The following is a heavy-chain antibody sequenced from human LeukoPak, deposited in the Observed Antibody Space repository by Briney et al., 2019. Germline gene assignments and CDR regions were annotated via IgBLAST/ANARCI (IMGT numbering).Heavy chain of an antibody. J-gene: IGHJ3*02. V-gene: IGHV1-18*01. Sequence: ASVKVSCKASGYTFTSYGISCVRQAHGQGFGWMGWISAYNGNTKYAEKLQGRVTMTTDTSTSTAYMELRSLRSDDTAVDECARNSSSCSDIWGQGTMVTVSS. CDR2: ISAYNGNT. CDR1: GYTFTSYG. D-gene: IGHD6-13*01. CDR3: ARNSSSCSDI.